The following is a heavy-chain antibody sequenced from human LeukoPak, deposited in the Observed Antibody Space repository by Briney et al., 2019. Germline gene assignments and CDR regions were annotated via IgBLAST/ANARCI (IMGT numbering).Heavy chain of an antibody. Sequence: PGGSLRLSCAASGFTFDDYAMHWVRQAPGKGLEWVSVIYSGGSTYYADSVKGRFTISRDNSKNTLYLQMNSLRAEDTAVYYCAKDWVGYSYGYDYWGQGTLVTVSS. J-gene: IGHJ4*02. CDR1: GFTFDDYA. CDR3: AKDWVGYSYGYDY. CDR2: IYSGGST. V-gene: IGHV3-23*03. D-gene: IGHD5-18*01.